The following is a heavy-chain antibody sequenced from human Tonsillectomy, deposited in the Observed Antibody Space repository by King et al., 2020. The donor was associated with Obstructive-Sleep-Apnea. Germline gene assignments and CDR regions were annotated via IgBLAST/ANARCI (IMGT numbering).Heavy chain of an antibody. CDR3: AGDVYHTAMVVLVTTDYYYGMDV. V-gene: IGHV3-30*04. Sequence: VQLVESGGGVVQPGRSLRLSCEASGFTFSSYAMHWVRQAPGKGLEWVALISYDGSNKYYADSVKGRFTISRDNSKNTLYLQMNSLRAEDTAVYYCAGDVYHTAMVVLVTTDYYYGMDVWGQGTTVTVSS. J-gene: IGHJ6*02. D-gene: IGHD4-17*01. CDR1: GFTFSSYA. CDR2: ISYDGSNK.